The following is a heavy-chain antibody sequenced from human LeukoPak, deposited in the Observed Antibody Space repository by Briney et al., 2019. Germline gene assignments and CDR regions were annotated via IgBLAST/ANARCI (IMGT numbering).Heavy chain of an antibody. V-gene: IGHV3-21*01. CDR3: ARDPNVVVVSASCFDY. CDR2: ISTSSSYI. Sequence: SLRLSCAASGLTFSSYNMNWVRQAPGKGLEWVSSISTSSSYIYYADSVKGRFTVSRDNAKNSVYLQMNSLRAEDTAVYYCARDPNVVVVSASCFDYWGQGTLVTVSS. J-gene: IGHJ4*02. CDR1: GLTFSSYN. D-gene: IGHD2-15*01.